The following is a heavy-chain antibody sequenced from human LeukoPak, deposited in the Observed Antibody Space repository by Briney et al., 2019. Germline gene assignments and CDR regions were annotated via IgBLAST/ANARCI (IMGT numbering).Heavy chain of an antibody. CDR2: ISAYNGNT. J-gene: IGHJ6*03. D-gene: IGHD3-3*01. CDR3: ARASINYDPMDV. Sequence: ASVKVSCKASGYTFTGYYMHWVRQAPGQGLEWMGWISAYNGNTNYAQKLQGRVTMTTDTSTSTAYMELRSLGSDDTAVYYCARASINYDPMDVRGKGTTVTISS. V-gene: IGHV1-18*04. CDR1: GYTFTGYY.